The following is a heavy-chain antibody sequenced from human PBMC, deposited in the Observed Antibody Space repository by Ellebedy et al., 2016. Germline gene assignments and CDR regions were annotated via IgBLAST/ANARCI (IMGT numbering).Heavy chain of an antibody. CDR2: ISYDADRE. D-gene: IGHD5-12*01. Sequence: GGSLRLSCVTSGFNFRNYAMHWVRQPPGKGLEWLSVISYDADREFYADSVKGRFTISSDNSKNTLYLQLDSLRPEDTAVYYCARASVVVATLDSFNIWGQGTRVTVSS. CDR1: GFNFRNYA. V-gene: IGHV3-30-3*01. J-gene: IGHJ3*02. CDR3: ARASVVVATLDSFNI.